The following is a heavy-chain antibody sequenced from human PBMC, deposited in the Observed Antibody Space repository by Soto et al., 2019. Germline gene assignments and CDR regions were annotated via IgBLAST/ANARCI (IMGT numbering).Heavy chain of an antibody. J-gene: IGHJ4*02. D-gene: IGHD2-2*01. CDR1: GFSLSTTGVG. CDR3: AHSYCISTTCYYYDY. CDR2: IYWDDDK. V-gene: IGHV2-5*02. Sequence: QITLKESGPTLVKPTQTLTLTCTFSGFSLSTTGVGVGWIRQPPGKALEWLALIYWDDDKRYSPSLKSRLTITPHASKNPVVLTMPNMTPVDTATYSCAHSYCISTTCYYYDYWGQGTLVTVSS.